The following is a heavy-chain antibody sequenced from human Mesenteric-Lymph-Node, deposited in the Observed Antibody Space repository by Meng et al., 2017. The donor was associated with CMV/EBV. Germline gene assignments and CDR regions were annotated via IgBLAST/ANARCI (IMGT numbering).Heavy chain of an antibody. CDR3: ARSPLFDFRSGYYFDY. CDR2: IYYSGST. CDR1: GGSISSSSYY. D-gene: IGHD3-3*01. V-gene: IGHV4-39*07. J-gene: IGHJ4*02. Sequence: SETLSLTCSVSGGSISSSSYYWGWIRQPPGKGLEWIASIYYSGSTHYNPPLKSRVTMSVDTSKNQFSLKLSSVTAADTAVYYCARSPLFDFRSGYYFDYWGQGALVTVSS.